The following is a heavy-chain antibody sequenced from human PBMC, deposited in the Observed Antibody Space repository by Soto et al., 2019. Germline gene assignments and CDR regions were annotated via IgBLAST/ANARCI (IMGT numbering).Heavy chain of an antibody. CDR1: GYTFTGYY. CDR3: ASGRGGGDWNAFDI. Sequence: QVQLVQSGAEVKKPGASVKVSCKASGYTFTGYYMHWVRQAPGQGLEWMGGINPNSGGTNYAQKFQGWVTITRDTSNRIGYMELSRLRSDDTAVYFCASGRGGGDWNAFDIWGQGTMVTVSS. D-gene: IGHD2-21*02. J-gene: IGHJ3*02. CDR2: INPNSGGT. V-gene: IGHV1-2*04.